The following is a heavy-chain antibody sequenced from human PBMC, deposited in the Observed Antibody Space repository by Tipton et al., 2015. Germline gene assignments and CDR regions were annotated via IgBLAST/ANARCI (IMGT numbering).Heavy chain of an antibody. Sequence: TLSLTCAVSGDSISSPNWWNWVRQSPEKGLEWIGEIHHDGRTHYNPSLRSRLTISVDKANNQVSLNLNSVTAADTAVYYCARDPRDGYGHFDSWGQGILVTVSS. CDR1: GDSISSPNW. J-gene: IGHJ4*01. CDR3: ARDPRDGYGHFDS. D-gene: IGHD5-18*01. CDR2: IHHDGRT. V-gene: IGHV4-4*02.